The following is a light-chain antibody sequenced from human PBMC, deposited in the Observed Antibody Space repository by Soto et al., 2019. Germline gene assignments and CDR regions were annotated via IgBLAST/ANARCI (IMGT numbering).Light chain of an antibody. V-gene: IGLV2-14*01. CDR3: SSYTSSSSYV. CDR2: DVS. J-gene: IGLJ1*01. Sequence: QSALTQPASVSGSPGQSITISCTGTSSDVGGYNYVSWYQQHPGKAPKLMIYDVSNRPSGVSNRFSGSKSSNTASLTISGLQAEDEADYSCSSYTSSSSYVFGTGTKVPGL. CDR1: SSDVGGYNY.